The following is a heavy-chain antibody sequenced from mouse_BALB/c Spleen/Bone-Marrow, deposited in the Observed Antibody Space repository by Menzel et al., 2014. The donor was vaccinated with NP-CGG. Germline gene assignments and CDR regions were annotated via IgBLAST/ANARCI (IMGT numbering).Heavy chain of an antibody. CDR1: GFTFSSYG. V-gene: IGHV5-9-2*01. D-gene: IGHD2-4*01. J-gene: IGHJ3*01. CDR2: ISGGGSYT. Sequence: EVQRVESGGNLVKSGGSLKLSCAASGFTFSSYGMSWVRQTPEKRLEWVATISGGGSYTFYPDSVKGRFTISRDNAKNNLYLQLSSLRSEDTALYYCARHAYYDQTEVSFVYWGQGTLVTGSA. CDR3: ARHAYYDQTEVSFVY.